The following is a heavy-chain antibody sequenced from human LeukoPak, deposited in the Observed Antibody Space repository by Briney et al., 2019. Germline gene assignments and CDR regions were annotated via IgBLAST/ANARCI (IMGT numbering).Heavy chain of an antibody. J-gene: IGHJ5*02. CDR1: GFTFSSYS. CDR3: ARDSNYDFWSGYYPQNWFDP. CDR2: ISSSSSYI. D-gene: IGHD3-3*01. Sequence: GGSLRLSCAASGFTFSSYSMNWVRQAPGKGLEWVSSISSSSSYIYYADSVKGRFTISRDNAKNSLYLQMNSLRAEDTAVYYCARDSNYDFWSGYYPQNWFDPWGQGTLVTVSS. V-gene: IGHV3-21*01.